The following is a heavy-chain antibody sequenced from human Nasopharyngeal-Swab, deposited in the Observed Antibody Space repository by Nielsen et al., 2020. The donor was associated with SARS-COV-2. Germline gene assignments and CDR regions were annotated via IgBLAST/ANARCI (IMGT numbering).Heavy chain of an antibody. CDR3: ARGIVGATV. Sequence: SETLSLTCTVSGGSISSSSYYWSWIRQPPGKGLEWIGYIYYSGSTNYNPSLKSRVTISVDTSKNQFSLKLSSVTAADTAVYYCARGIVGATVWGQGTLVTVSS. CDR2: IYYSGST. J-gene: IGHJ4*02. V-gene: IGHV4-61*01. CDR1: GGSISSSSYY. D-gene: IGHD1-26*01.